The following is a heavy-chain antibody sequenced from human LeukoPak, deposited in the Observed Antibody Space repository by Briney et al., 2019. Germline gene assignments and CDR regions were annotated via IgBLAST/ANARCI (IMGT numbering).Heavy chain of an antibody. CDR3: ARGRGGSW. Sequence: PGGSLRLSCAGSGFTFSSYDMSWVRQAPGKGLEWVSAISASGSSTYHADSVKGRFTISRDNSKNTLYLQMNSLRAEDTAVYYCARGRGGSWWGQGTLVTVSS. CDR2: ISASGSST. CDR1: GFTFSSYD. D-gene: IGHD1-26*01. J-gene: IGHJ4*02. V-gene: IGHV3-23*01.